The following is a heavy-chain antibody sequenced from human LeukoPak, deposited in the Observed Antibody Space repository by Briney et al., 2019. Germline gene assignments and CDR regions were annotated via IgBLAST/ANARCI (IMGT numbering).Heavy chain of an antibody. Sequence: SETLSLTCTVSGGSISSYYWSWIRQPPGKGLEWIGYIYYSESTNYNPSLKSRVTISVDTSKNQFSLKLSSVTAADTAVYYCARDSYYYDSSGYRAWFDPWGQGTLVTVSS. CDR2: IYYSEST. J-gene: IGHJ5*02. D-gene: IGHD3-22*01. V-gene: IGHV4-59*01. CDR3: ARDSYYYDSSGYRAWFDP. CDR1: GGSISSYY.